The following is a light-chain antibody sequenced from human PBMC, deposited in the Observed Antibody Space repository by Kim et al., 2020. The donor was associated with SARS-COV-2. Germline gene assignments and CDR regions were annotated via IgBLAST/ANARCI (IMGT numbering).Light chain of an antibody. CDR2: QDN. CDR1: KLVNKY. Sequence: SQGQTAIITCSGDKLVNKYVCWYQQKPGQSPVVLIYQDNKRPSGIPGRFSGSNSGNTATLTISGTQAMDEADYYCQTWDNSASAVVFGGGTQLTVL. CDR3: QTWDNSASAVV. V-gene: IGLV3-1*01. J-gene: IGLJ2*01.